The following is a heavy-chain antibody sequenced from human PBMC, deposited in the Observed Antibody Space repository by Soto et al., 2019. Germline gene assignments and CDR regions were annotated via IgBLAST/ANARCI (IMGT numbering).Heavy chain of an antibody. CDR2: IYYSGST. CDR1: GGSISSSSYY. J-gene: IGHJ4*02. Sequence: SETLSLTCTVSGGSISSSSYYWGWIRQPPGKGLEWIGSIYYSGSTYYNPSLKSRVTISVDTSKNQFSLKLSSVTAADTAVYYCARLAPEWFGELQNYWGQGTLVTVSS. V-gene: IGHV4-39*01. D-gene: IGHD3-10*01. CDR3: ARLAPEWFGELQNY.